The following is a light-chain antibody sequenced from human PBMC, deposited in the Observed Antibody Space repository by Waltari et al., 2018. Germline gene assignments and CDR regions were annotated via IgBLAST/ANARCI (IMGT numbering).Light chain of an antibody. CDR2: EVT. J-gene: IGLJ2*01. Sequence: QPALTQPHSVSGSPGPSVTIPCTGTSSDIVNYNYVSWYQQSPGAAPKILIYEVTKRPSGVSDRFSGSKSGNTASLTISGLQAEDEADYYCSSYAGRYNYIIGGGTRLTVL. CDR3: SSYAGRYNYI. CDR1: SSDIVNYNY. V-gene: IGLV2-11*01.